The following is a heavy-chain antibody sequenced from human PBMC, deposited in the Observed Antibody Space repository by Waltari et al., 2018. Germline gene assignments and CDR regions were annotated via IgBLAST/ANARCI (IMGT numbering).Heavy chain of an antibody. CDR2: INHSGST. CDR3: ARSLWFGFSGGHFQH. CDR1: GGSFSGYY. D-gene: IGHD3-10*01. V-gene: IGHV4-34*01. Sequence: QVQLQQWGAGLLKPSETLSLTCAVYGGSFSGYYWSWNRQPPGKGLEWIGEINHSGSTNYNPSLKSRVTISVDTSKNQFSLKLSSVTAADTAVYYCARSLWFGFSGGHFQHWGQGTLVTVSS. J-gene: IGHJ1*01.